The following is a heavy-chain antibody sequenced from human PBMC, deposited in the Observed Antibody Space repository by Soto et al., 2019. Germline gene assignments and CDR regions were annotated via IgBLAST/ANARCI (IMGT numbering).Heavy chain of an antibody. V-gene: IGHV3-23*01. Sequence: EVQLLESGGGLVQPGGSLRLSCAASGFTLSSDAMSWVCQAPGKGLEWVSLISSSGGGTYYADSVNGRFTISRDSSRNMLYLQMNSLRPEDTATYYCAARSSGYPYWGQGTLVTVSS. D-gene: IGHD3-22*01. CDR1: GFTLSSDA. J-gene: IGHJ4*02. CDR2: ISSSGGGT. CDR3: AARSSGYPY.